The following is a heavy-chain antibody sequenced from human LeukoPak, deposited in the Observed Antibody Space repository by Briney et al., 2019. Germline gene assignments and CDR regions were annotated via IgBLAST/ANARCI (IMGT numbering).Heavy chain of an antibody. D-gene: IGHD5-12*01. CDR1: GFTFSSYW. CDR2: IKQDGSEK. CDR3: ARDRDSGYDCGFDY. J-gene: IGHJ4*02. Sequence: PGGSLRLSCAASGFTFSSYWMSWVRQAPGKGLEWVANIKQDGSEKYYVDSVKGRFTISRDNAKNSLYLQMNSLRAEDTAVYYCARDRDSGYDCGFDYWGQGTLVTVSS. V-gene: IGHV3-7*01.